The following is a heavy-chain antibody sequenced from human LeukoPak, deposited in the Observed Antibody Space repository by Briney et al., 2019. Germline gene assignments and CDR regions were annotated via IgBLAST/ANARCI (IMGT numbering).Heavy chain of an antibody. Sequence: VASVKVSCKASGYTFTSYGISWVRRAPGQGLEWMGWISAYNGNTNYAQKLQGRVTMTTDTSTSTAYMELRSLRSDDTAVYYCARDWTGNSFDYWGQGTLVAVSS. D-gene: IGHD3/OR15-3a*01. CDR1: GYTFTSYG. CDR2: ISAYNGNT. CDR3: ARDWTGNSFDY. J-gene: IGHJ4*02. V-gene: IGHV1-18*01.